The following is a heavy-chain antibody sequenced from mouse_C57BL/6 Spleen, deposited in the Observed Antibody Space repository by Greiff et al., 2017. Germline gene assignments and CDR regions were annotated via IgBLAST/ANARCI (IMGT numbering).Heavy chain of an antibody. V-gene: IGHV3-6*01. Sequence: EVKLQESGPGLVKPSQSLSLTCSVTGYSITSGYYWNWIRQFPGNKLEWMGYISYDGSNNYNPSLKNRISITRDTSKNQFFLKLNSVTTEDTATYYGARGNWDGFAYWGQGTLVTVSA. CDR1: GYSITSGYY. CDR2: ISYDGSN. D-gene: IGHD4-1*01. CDR3: ARGNWDGFAY. J-gene: IGHJ3*01.